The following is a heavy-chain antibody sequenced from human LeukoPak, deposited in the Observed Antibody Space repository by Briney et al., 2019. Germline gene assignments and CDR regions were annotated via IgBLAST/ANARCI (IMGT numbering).Heavy chain of an antibody. CDR1: GFTFSSYA. CDR3: AKHLWNIVVVPFDP. Sequence: PGGSLRLSCAASGFTFSSYAMSWVRQAPGKGLEWVSAISGSGGSTYYADSVKGRFTISRDNSKSTLYLQMNSLRAEDTAVYYCAKHLWNIVVVPFDPWGQGTLVTVSS. D-gene: IGHD2-2*01. V-gene: IGHV3-23*01. J-gene: IGHJ5*02. CDR2: ISGSGGST.